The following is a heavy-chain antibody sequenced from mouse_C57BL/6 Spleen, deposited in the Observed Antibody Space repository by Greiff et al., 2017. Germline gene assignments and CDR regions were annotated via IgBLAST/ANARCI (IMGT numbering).Heavy chain of an antibody. Sequence: QVTLKVSGPGILQPSQTLSLTCSFSGFSLSTFGLGVGWIRQPSGKGLEWLAHIWWDDDKYYNPALKRRRTISKDTSKNQVFLEIAKVDTADTATYYCARRKGRAYGGAMDYWGQGTSVTVSS. D-gene: IGHD1-1*01. J-gene: IGHJ4*01. CDR2: IWWDDDK. CDR1: GFSLSTFGLG. V-gene: IGHV8-8*01. CDR3: ARRKGRAYGGAMDY.